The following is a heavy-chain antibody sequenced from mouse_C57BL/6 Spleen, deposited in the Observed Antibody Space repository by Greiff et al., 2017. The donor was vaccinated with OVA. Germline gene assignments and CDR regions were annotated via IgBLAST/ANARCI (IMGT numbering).Heavy chain of an antibody. Sequence: QVQLQQPGAELVKPGASVKMSCKASGYTFTSYWITWVKQRPGQGLEWIGDIYPGSGSTNYNEKFKSKATLTVDTSSSTAYMQLSSLTSEDSAVYYGARRGIYYGNPYYFDYWGQGTTLTVSS. D-gene: IGHD2-1*01. CDR2: IYPGSGST. V-gene: IGHV1-55*01. J-gene: IGHJ2*01. CDR1: GYTFTSYW. CDR3: ARRGIYYGNPYYFDY.